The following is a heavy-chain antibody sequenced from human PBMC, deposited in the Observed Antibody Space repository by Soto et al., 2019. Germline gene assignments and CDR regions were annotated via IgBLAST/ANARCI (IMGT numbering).Heavy chain of an antibody. Sequence: QVQLVESGGGVVQPGRSLRLSCVASGFTFSGHSMHWVRQAPGKGLEWVAVISFDGGSKYHADSVKGRFTISRDNSKNSLYLHMNTLRAENTAVYPWARGGAGYSSSWHYFDYWGQGTLVTVSS. CDR3: ARGGAGYSSSWHYFDY. D-gene: IGHD6-13*01. V-gene: IGHV3-30-3*01. CDR2: ISFDGGSK. CDR1: GFTFSGHS. J-gene: IGHJ4*02.